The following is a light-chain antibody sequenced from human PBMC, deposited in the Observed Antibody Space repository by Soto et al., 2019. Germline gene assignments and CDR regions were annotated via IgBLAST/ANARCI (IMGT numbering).Light chain of an antibody. Sequence: QSVLTQPPSLSGTPGQTVTISCIGSRSNIGSDYGVHWYQQFPGTAPKLLIYGNSNRPSGVPDRFSGSKSGTSASLAITGLQAEDEADYYCQSYDRSLRACVFGTGTKVTVL. CDR3: QSYDRSLRACV. V-gene: IGLV1-40*01. J-gene: IGLJ1*01. CDR2: GNS. CDR1: RSNIGSDYG.